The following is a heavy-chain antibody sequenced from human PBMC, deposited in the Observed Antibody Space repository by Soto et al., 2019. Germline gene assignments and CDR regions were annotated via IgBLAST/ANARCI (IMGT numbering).Heavy chain of an antibody. V-gene: IGHV1-3*05. CDR1: GYTFTAYA. Sequence: QVQLAQSGAEERKPGASVKVSCEATGYTFTAYAMHWVRQAPGQRLEWMGWINPANGNTKYSQKFQGILTIPSDTSANTVYMELNSLTSEDTAMYYCTRSAISPYGGLIGPFDYWGQGNLVTVSS. CDR3: TRSAISPYGGLIGPFDY. J-gene: IGHJ4*02. D-gene: IGHD3-16*02. CDR2: INPANGNT.